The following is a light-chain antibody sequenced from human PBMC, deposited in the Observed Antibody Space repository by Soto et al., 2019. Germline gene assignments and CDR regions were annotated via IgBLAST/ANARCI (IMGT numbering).Light chain of an antibody. V-gene: IGLV2-23*01. CDR1: SSDVGTYNL. CDR3: ASYAGRSTSDVV. Sequence: QSALTQPDSVSGSPGQSITISCTGTSSDVGTYNLVSWYHQHTDKAHKLMIYEGSKRPSGASDRFSGDKSGNPASLTISGLQAKAEADYYCASYAGRSTSDVVFGGGNKLTV. J-gene: IGLJ2*01. CDR2: EGS.